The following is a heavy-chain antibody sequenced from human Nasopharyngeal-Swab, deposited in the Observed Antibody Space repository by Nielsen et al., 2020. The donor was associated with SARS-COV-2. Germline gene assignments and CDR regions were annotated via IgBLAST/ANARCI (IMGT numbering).Heavy chain of an antibody. Sequence: SETLSLTCTVSGGSISSYYWSWIRQPPGKGLEWIGYIYYSGSTNYNPSLKSRVTISVDTSKNQFSLKLSSVTAADTAVYYCARAFFYFDFWGQGIPVTVSS. J-gene: IGHJ4*02. CDR2: IYYSGST. V-gene: IGHV4-59*01. CDR3: ARAFFYFDF. CDR1: GGSISSYY.